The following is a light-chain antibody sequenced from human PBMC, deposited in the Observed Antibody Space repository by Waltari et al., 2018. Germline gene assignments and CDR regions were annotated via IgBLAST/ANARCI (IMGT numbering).Light chain of an antibody. V-gene: IGKV1-39*01. Sequence: DIQMTQSPSSLSASLGDRVNITCRAGQSISTYLNWYQQTPGKAPKPLIYAASSLQTRFPSRFSGIGSWTDFTLTISSLQPEDFATYYCQQSYSTPRTFGQGTKVEIK. J-gene: IGKJ1*01. CDR2: AAS. CDR1: QSISTY. CDR3: QQSYSTPRT.